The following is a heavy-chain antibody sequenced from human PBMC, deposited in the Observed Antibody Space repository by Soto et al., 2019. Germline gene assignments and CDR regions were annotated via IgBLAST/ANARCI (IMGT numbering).Heavy chain of an antibody. CDR3: ANYGSGSTGGYYYYGMDV. V-gene: IGHV3-33*06. J-gene: IGHJ6*02. D-gene: IGHD3-10*01. Sequence: GGSLRLSCAASGFTFSSYGMHWVRQAPGKGLEWVAVIWYDGSNKYYADSVKGRFTISRDNSKDTLYLQMNSLRAEDTAVYYCANYGSGSTGGYYYYGMDVWGQGTTVTVSS. CDR2: IWYDGSNK. CDR1: GFTFSSYG.